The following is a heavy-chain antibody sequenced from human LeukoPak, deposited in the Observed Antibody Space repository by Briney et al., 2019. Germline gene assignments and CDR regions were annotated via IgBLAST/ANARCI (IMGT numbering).Heavy chain of an antibody. D-gene: IGHD3-10*01. CDR2: ISSNGGST. CDR1: GFTFSSYA. CDR3: AKRTYYSGSGSYYNVASLEY. V-gene: IGHV3-64*01. J-gene: IGHJ4*02. Sequence: GGSLRLSCAASGFTFSSYAMHWVRQAPGKGLEYVSAISSNGGSTYYANSVKGRFTISRDNSKNTLYLQMGSLRAEDMAVYYCAKRTYYSGSGSYYNVASLEYWGQGTLVTVSS.